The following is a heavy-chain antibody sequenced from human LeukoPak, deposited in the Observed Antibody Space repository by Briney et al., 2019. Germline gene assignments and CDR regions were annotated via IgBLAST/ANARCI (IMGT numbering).Heavy chain of an antibody. CDR1: GFTFSSYG. CDR3: AKSGWFGELFSRGIDY. V-gene: IGHV3-23*01. CDR2: ISGSGGST. Sequence: GGSLRLSCAASGFTFSSYGMSWVRQAPGKGLEWVSAISGSGGSTYYADSVKGRFTISRDNSKNTLYLQMNRLRAEDTAVYYCAKSGWFGELFSRGIDYWGQGTLVTVSS. D-gene: IGHD3-10*01. J-gene: IGHJ4*02.